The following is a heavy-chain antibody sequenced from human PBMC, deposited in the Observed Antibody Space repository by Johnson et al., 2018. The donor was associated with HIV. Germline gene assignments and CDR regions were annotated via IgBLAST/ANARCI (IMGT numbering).Heavy chain of an antibody. V-gene: IGHV3-15*01. J-gene: IGHJ3*02. CDR3: ASVYYDILTGYYAFDI. CDR1: GFTFSNAW. D-gene: IGHD3-9*01. Sequence: VQLVESGGGLVKPGGSLILSCAASGFTFSNAWMSWVRQAPGKGLEWVGRIKSKTDGGTTDCAAPVKGRFTIARDDSKNTLYLQMNSLRAEDTALYYGASVYYDILTGYYAFDIWGQGTMVTVSS. CDR2: IKSKTDGGTT.